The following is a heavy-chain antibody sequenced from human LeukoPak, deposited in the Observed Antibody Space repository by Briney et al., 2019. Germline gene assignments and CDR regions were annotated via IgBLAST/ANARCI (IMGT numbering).Heavy chain of an antibody. CDR3: ARYCSSTSCYTVNYYYGMDV. D-gene: IGHD2-2*02. CDR1: GYTFTSYG. J-gene: IGHJ6*02. V-gene: IGHV1-18*01. Sequence: ASVKVSCKASGYTFTSYGISWVRQAPGQGLEWMGWISAYNGNTNYAQKLQGRVTMTTDTSTSTAYMELRSLRSDGTAVYYCARYCSSTSCYTVNYYYGMDVWGQGTTVTVSS. CDR2: ISAYNGNT.